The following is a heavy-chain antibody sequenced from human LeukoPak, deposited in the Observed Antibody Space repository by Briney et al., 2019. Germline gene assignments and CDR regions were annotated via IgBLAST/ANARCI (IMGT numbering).Heavy chain of an antibody. V-gene: IGHV4-30-2*01. Sequence: SQTLSLTCAVSGGSISSGGYSWSWIRQPPGKGLEWIGYIYHSGSTYYNPSLKSRVTISVDRSKNQFSLKLSSVTAADTAAYYCARSWDSVTYNWFDPWGQGTLVTVSS. CDR1: GGSISSGGYS. J-gene: IGHJ5*02. D-gene: IGHD4-17*01. CDR2: IYHSGST. CDR3: ARSWDSVTYNWFDP.